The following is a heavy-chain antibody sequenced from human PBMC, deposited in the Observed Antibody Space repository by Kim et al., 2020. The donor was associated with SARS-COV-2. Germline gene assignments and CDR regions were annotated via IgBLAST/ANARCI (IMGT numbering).Heavy chain of an antibody. Sequence: SETLSLTCTVSGDSIKSYYWSWIRQPPGKGLEWIGYISYSGTTDYNPSLKSRVTISVDTSKSQFSLNLTSVTAADTAVYFCAGGPSYYDNSFDYWGQGTLVTVSS. V-gene: IGHV4-59*01. CDR1: GDSIKSYY. CDR3: AGGPSYYDNSFDY. CDR2: ISYSGTT. D-gene: IGHD3-22*01. J-gene: IGHJ4*02.